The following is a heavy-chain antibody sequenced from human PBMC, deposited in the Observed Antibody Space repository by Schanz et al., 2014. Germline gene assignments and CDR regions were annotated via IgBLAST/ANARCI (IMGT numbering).Heavy chain of an antibody. CDR2: LIPIIGTA. D-gene: IGHD3-3*02. Sequence: QVQLVQSGTEVKKPGSSVKVSCKASGGSFSNYAISWVRQAPGQGLEWMGGLIPIIGTANYAQKFQGRVTIIADESTSTAYMELSSLRSADTAVYFCARAAFSSEYYYGMDVWGQGTLVTVSS. CDR3: ARAAFSSEYYYGMDV. CDR1: GGSFSNYA. V-gene: IGHV1-69*01. J-gene: IGHJ6*02.